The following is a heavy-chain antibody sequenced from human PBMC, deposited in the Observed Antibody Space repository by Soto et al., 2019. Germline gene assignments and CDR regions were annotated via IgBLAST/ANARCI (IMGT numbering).Heavy chain of an antibody. V-gene: IGHV4-30-2*01. CDR1: GGFISSGGYS. CDR2: IYLSGST. D-gene: IGHD3-16*01. J-gene: IGHJ3*02. CDR3: ARPFCDGGGAFDI. Sequence: PSETLSLTCAVSGGFISSGGYSWSWIRQPPGNGLEWIGYIYLSGSTYYNPSLKSLVTISVDRSKNQFSLKLSSMTAEDTAVYYCARPFCDGGGAFDIWGQGTMVTVAS.